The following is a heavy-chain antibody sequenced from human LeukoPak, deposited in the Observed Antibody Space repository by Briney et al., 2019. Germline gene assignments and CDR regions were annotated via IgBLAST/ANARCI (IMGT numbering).Heavy chain of an antibody. V-gene: IGHV4-34*01. Sequence: SETLSLTCTVSGGSIRSYYWSWIRQPPGKGLEWIGEINHSGSTNYNPSLKSRVTISVDTSKNQFSLKLSSVTAADTAVYYCARDHYSWGQGTLVTVSS. J-gene: IGHJ4*02. CDR3: ARDHYS. CDR1: GGSIRSYY. CDR2: INHSGST.